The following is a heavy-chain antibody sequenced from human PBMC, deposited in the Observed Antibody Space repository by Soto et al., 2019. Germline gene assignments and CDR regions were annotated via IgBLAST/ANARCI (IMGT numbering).Heavy chain of an antibody. CDR1: GFTFSSYG. J-gene: IGHJ4*02. D-gene: IGHD6-13*01. CDR3: ARVLYPIAAAGTDVGVDY. Sequence: QVQLVESGGGVVQPGRSLRLSCAASGFTFSSYGMHWVRQAPGKGLEWVAVIWYDGSNKYYADSVKGRFTISRDNSKNTLYLQMNSLRAEDTAVYYCARVLYPIAAAGTDVGVDYWGQGTLVTVSS. V-gene: IGHV3-33*01. CDR2: IWYDGSNK.